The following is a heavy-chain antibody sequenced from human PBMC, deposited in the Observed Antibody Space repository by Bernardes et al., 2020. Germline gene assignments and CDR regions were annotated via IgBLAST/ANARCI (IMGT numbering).Heavy chain of an antibody. J-gene: IGHJ4*02. Sequence: GGSLRLSCEASGFTFSSYAMSWVRQAAGKGLEWVSSISGSGGSTDYAYSVKGRFTISRDNSGNTLYPKMNSLRAGGTALYFCRKGMWGESMAWFFGFWGQRDLVTVS. V-gene: IGHV3-23*01. CDR1: GFTFSSYA. CDR2: ISGSGGST. D-gene: IGHD3-10*02. CDR3: RKGMWGESMAWFFGF.